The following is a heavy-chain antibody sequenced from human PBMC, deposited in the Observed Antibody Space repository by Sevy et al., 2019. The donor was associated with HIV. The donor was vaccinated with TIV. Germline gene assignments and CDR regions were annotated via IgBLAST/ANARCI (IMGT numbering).Heavy chain of an antibody. CDR3: ARSGGTNLFDY. J-gene: IGHJ4*02. Sequence: GGSLRLSCAASGFTLINHWTHWVRQAPGKGLVWVSGISGDGATTTYADSVKGRFTISRDNAKNTLYVQMNSLRGEDTAVYYCARSGGTNLFDYWGQGILVTVSS. V-gene: IGHV3-74*01. D-gene: IGHD2-15*01. CDR2: ISGDGATT. CDR1: GFTLINHW.